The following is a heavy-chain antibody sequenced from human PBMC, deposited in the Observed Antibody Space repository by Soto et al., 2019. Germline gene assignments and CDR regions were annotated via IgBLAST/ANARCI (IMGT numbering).Heavy chain of an antibody. D-gene: IGHD3-22*01. CDR1: GYSFATSG. V-gene: IGHV1-18*01. CDR2: IIAYNGTT. Sequence: KVSCKASGYSFATSGISWVRQAPGQGLEWMGWIIAYNGTTEYEQKVKDRVTMTTDTSTSTAYLELRSLRSDDTAVYYCARAGHYYDSSGYATWGQGTLVTVSS. J-gene: IGHJ5*02. CDR3: ARAGHYYDSSGYAT.